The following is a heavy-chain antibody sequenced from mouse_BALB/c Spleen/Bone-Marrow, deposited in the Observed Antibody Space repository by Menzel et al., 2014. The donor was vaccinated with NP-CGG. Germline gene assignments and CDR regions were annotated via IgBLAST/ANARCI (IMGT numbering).Heavy chain of an antibody. CDR2: INPGSGAT. CDR1: GYAFTNYL. Sequence: VQLQQSGAELVRPGTSVKVSCKASGYAFTNYLIEWVKRRPGQGLEWIGVINPGSGATDYNEKFKGKATLTADKSSXTAYMHLSSLTSDDSAVYFCAREHGDYWGQGTSVTVSS. CDR3: AREHGDY. J-gene: IGHJ4*01. V-gene: IGHV1-54*01.